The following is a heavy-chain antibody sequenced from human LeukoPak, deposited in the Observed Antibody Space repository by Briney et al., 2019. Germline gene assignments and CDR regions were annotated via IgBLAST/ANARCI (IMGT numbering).Heavy chain of an antibody. D-gene: IGHD4-23*01. Sequence: SETLSLTCTVSGGSISSYYWSWIRQPPGKGLEWIGYIYYSGSTNYNPSLKSRVTISVGTSKNQFSLKLSSVTAADTAVYYCARCYGGNSVLRDWGQGTLVTVSS. V-gene: IGHV4-59*01. CDR3: ARCYGGNSVLRD. CDR1: GGSISSYY. J-gene: IGHJ4*02. CDR2: IYYSGST.